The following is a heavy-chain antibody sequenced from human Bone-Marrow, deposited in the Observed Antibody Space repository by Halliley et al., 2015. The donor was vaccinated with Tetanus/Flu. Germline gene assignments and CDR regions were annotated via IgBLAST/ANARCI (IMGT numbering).Heavy chain of an antibody. D-gene: IGHD3-16*02. Sequence: TLSLTCTVSGGSISGYHWSWVRQPPGRGLEWIGSLYYSGSTYYNPSLKSRVSISVDTSKNHLSLNLNSVTAADTAVYYCARHYRHWLFDYWGQGTLVTVSS. CDR2: LYYSGST. CDR3: ARHYRHWLFDY. CDR1: GGSISGYH. V-gene: IGHV4-59*05. J-gene: IGHJ4*02.